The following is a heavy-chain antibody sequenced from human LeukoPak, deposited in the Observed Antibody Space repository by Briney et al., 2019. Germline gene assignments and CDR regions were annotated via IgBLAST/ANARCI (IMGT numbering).Heavy chain of an antibody. CDR1: RFTFKTYV. Sequence: CPRPSPAPARFTFKTYVMHSGPGAPSPRLKGVAYILYDGSDKYYADSVKGRFSISRHNSKNTLYLQMNSLRPEDTALYYCTIDTFVAGYNFDHWGQGTLVTVSS. D-gene: IGHD3-3*02. J-gene: IGHJ4*02. CDR3: TIDTFVAGYNFDH. CDR2: ILYDGSDK. V-gene: IGHV3-30*02.